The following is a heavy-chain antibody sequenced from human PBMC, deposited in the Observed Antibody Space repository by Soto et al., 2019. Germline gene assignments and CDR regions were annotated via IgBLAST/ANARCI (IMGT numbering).Heavy chain of an antibody. CDR2: IYYSGST. D-gene: IGHD3-3*01. V-gene: IGHV4-39*01. Sequence: SETLSLTCTVSGGSISSSNYYWGWIRQPPGKGLEWIGSIYYSGSTYYKPSLKSRVTISVDTSKNQFSLKLSSVIAADTVVYYCARHSASSWSYYYYMDVWGKGTTVTVSS. J-gene: IGHJ6*03. CDR3: ARHSASSWSYYYYMDV. CDR1: GGSISSSNYY.